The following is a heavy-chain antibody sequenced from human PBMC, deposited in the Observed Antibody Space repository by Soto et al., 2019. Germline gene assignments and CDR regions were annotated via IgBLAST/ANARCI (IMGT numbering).Heavy chain of an antibody. D-gene: IGHD2-2*03. Sequence: SETLSLTCTVSGGSISSYYWIWIRQPPVNGLEFIGYIYYIFSTNYDPSLKSRFTISLYTSKNDFSLKLISVTAADTAVYYCARDGSVGPYMDVWGKGTTVTISS. CDR3: ARDGSVGPYMDV. CDR2: IYYIFST. J-gene: IGHJ6*03. CDR1: GGSISSYY. V-gene: IGHV4-59*01.